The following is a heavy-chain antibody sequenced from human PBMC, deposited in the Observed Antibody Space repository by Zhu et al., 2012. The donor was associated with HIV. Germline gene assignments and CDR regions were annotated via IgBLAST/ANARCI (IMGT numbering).Heavy chain of an antibody. CDR2: IYYSGIT. Sequence: QVQLRESGPGVVKPSGTLSLTCGVSGGSISRTHWWTWVRQPPGKELQWIGEIYYSGITNYSPSLKSRVSVSLDKSKNQFSLKLTSVTAADTAVYYCATWGNSGDYGRHLDSWGPGNSGHRLI. J-gene: IGHJ4*02. D-gene: IGHD4-17*01. V-gene: IGHV4-4*02. CDR1: GGSISRTHW. CDR3: ATWGNSGDYGRHLDS.